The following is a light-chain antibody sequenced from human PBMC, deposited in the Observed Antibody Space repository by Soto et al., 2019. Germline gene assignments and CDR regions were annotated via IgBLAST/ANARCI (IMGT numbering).Light chain of an antibody. V-gene: IGKV1-5*01. J-gene: IGKJ2*01. CDR3: QQYNSYWYS. CDR2: DAS. Sequence: DILMTQSPSTLSASVGDRVTITCRASQSISSWLAWYQQKPGKAPKLLIYDASSLESGVPSRFSGSGSGTEFTLTISSLQPDDFATYYCQQYNSYWYSFGQGTKLEIK. CDR1: QSISSW.